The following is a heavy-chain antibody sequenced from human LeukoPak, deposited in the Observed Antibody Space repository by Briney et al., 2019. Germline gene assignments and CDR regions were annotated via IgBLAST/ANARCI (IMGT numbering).Heavy chain of an antibody. V-gene: IGHV3-74*01. J-gene: IGHJ4*02. CDR2: INSDGSST. D-gene: IGHD3-22*01. CDR3: ARSDSSGYFDYFDY. Sequence: GGSLRLSCAASGFTFSSYWMHWVRQAPGKGLVWVSRINSDGSSTSYADSVKGRFTISRDNAKNTLYLQMNSLRAEDTAVYYCARSDSSGYFDYFDYWGQGTLVTVSS. CDR1: GFTFSSYW.